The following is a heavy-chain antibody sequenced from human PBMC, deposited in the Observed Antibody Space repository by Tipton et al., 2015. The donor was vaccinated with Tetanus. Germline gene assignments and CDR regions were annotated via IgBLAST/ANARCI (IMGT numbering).Heavy chain of an antibody. CDR2: ISGSGGST. CDR1: GFTFSSYA. V-gene: IGHV3-23*01. J-gene: IGHJ3*02. D-gene: IGHD4-11*01. CDR3: ARDDSDYSRAAHAFDI. Sequence: SLRLSCAASGFTFSSYAMSWVRQAPGKGLEWVSAISGSGGSTYYADSVKGRFTISRDNSKNTLYLQMSSLRAEDTAVYYCARDDSDYSRAAHAFDIWGQGTMVTVSS.